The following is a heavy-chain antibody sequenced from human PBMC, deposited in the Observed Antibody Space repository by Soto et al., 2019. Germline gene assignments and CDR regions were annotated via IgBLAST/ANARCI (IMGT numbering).Heavy chain of an antibody. V-gene: IGHV3-48*03. CDR3: ARGKLICDP. Sequence: EVHLVESGGGLVQPGGSLRLSCAASGFTFSNFEMNWVRQAPGKGLEWVSYISTRGVTVNYGDSVRGRFTISRDNAKNSLYLQMNSLRAEDTAVYYCARGKLICDPWGQGTLVTVSS. J-gene: IGHJ5*02. CDR1: GFTFSNFE. CDR2: ISTRGVTV. D-gene: IGHD2-15*01.